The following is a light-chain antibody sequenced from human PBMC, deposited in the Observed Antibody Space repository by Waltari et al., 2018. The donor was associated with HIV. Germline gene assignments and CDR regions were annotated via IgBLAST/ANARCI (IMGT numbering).Light chain of an antibody. CDR3: QQYGSSPPWT. Sequence: EIVLTQSPGTLSLSPGERATLSCRASQRVSSSYLAWYQQKPGQAPRLLLYGVSSRATCIPDRFRGSGSGTDFTLTISRLEPEDFAVYFCQQYGSSPPWTFGQGTKVEVK. V-gene: IGKV3-20*01. J-gene: IGKJ1*01. CDR1: QRVSSSY. CDR2: GVS.